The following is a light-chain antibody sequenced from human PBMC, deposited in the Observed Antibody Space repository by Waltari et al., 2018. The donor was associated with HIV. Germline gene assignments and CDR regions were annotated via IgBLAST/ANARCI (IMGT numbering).Light chain of an antibody. CDR3: QQSYSSPISDYNSPIT. CDR2: AAS. CDR1: QSISTY. V-gene: IGKV1-39*01. Sequence: DIQMTQSPSSLSASIGDRVTITCRPSQSISTYLNWYQQRPGKAPRLLIYAASSLKSGVPSRFSGSGSGTFFTLTIIGLQAEDFATYYCQQSYSSPISDYNSPITFGQGTRLEIK. J-gene: IGKJ5*01.